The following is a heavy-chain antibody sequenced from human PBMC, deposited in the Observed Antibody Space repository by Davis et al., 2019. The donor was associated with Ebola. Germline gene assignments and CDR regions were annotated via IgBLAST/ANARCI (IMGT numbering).Heavy chain of an antibody. CDR2: IYTGVRT. Sequence: GGSLRLSCAASGFRVSGPYMSWVRQAPAPFLLSFSVIYTGVRTYYTDSVKGRFTISRDNSKNTIYLQMNSLRAEDTAVYYCAKVGSSSNYWGQGTLVTVSS. V-gene: IGHV3-66*01. J-gene: IGHJ4*02. CDR3: AKVGSSSNY. D-gene: IGHD6-6*01. CDR1: GFRVSGPY.